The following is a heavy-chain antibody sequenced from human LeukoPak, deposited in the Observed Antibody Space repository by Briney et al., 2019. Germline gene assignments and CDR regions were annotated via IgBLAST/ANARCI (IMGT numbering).Heavy chain of an antibody. J-gene: IGHJ4*02. CDR3: ARLGKGGVIVVVTRNYFDY. V-gene: IGHV3-74*01. CDR1: GLTFSDYW. Sequence: PGGSLRLSCAASGLTFSDYWMHWVRQTPGKGLVWVSRINGDGTSTSYADSVKGRLTISRDNAKNSLYLQMNSLRAEDTAVYYCARLGKGGVIVVVTRNYFDYWGQGTLVTVSS. CDR2: INGDGTST. D-gene: IGHD3-22*01.